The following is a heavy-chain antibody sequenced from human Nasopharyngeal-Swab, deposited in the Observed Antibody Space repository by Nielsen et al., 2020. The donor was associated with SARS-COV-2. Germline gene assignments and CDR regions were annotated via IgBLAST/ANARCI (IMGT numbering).Heavy chain of an antibody. CDR1: GFSFSFYW. Sequence: GESLKISCAASGFSFSFYWMSWVRQAPGKGLEWVANINKDGSETNYVDSVKDRFTISRDNAKNSLYLQLKSLRTEDMAVYYCSSHYNYGMHVWGQGTTVTVSS. CDR2: INKDGSET. J-gene: IGHJ6*02. V-gene: IGHV3-7*01. CDR3: SSHYNYGMHV.